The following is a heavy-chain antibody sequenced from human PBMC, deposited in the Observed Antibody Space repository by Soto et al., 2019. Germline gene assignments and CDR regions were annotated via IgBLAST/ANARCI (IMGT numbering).Heavy chain of an antibody. D-gene: IGHD3-22*01. V-gene: IGHV4-59*01. CDR1: GGSISSYY. Sequence: SETLSLTCTVSGGSISSYYWSWIRQPPGKGLEWIGYIYYSGSTNYNPSLKSRVTISVDTSKNQFSLKLSSVTAADTAVYYCAREGEREDYYDSSGYYDYWGQGTLVTVSS. CDR3: AREGEREDYYDSSGYYDY. J-gene: IGHJ4*02. CDR2: IYYSGST.